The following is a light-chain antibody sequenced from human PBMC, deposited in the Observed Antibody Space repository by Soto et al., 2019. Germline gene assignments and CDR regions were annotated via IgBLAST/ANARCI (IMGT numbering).Light chain of an antibody. CDR3: QQYNDYWT. V-gene: IGKV1-5*03. CDR2: QAS. J-gene: IGKJ1*01. Sequence: DTQMTQSPSTLSASVGVRVTITCRASQSLNIWLAWYQQKPGRAPKLLIYQASTLASGVPSRFSGSGSGSEFTLTISSLQPDDFATYYCQQYNDYWTFGQGTKVEIK. CDR1: QSLNIW.